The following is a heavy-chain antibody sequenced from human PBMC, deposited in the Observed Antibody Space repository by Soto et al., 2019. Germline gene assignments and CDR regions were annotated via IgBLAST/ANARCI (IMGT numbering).Heavy chain of an antibody. J-gene: IGHJ4*02. D-gene: IGHD7-27*01. CDR3: ASPTGDPRGEGYYFDY. V-gene: IGHV3-33*01. Sequence: GGSLRLSCAASGFTFSSYGMHWVRQAPGKGLEWVAVIWYDGSNKYYADSVKGRFTISRDNSKNTLYLQMNSLRAEDTAIYYCASPTGDPRGEGYYFDYWGRGTLVTVSS. CDR2: IWYDGSNK. CDR1: GFTFSSYG.